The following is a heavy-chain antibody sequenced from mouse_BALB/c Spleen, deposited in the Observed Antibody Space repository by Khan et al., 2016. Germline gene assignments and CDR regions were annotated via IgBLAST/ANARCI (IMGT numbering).Heavy chain of an antibody. Sequence: EVQLQESGPSLVKPSQTLSLTCSVTGDSITSGYWNWIRKFPGNKFEYMGYISYSGTTYYNPSLKSRISITRDTSKNPTYQLLNSVTAEDTATYYCSTYDGYVLDYWGQGTTLTVSS. CDR1: GDSITSGY. CDR2: ISYSGTT. J-gene: IGHJ2*01. D-gene: IGHD2-3*01. V-gene: IGHV3-8*02. CDR3: STYDGYVLDY.